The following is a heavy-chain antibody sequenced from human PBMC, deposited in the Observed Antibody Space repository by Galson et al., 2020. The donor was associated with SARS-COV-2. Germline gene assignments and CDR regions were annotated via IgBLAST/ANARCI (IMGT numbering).Heavy chain of an antibody. CDR1: GFTLSNYG. J-gene: IGHJ6*02. D-gene: IGHD3-10*01. Sequence: TGGSLRLSCAASGFTLSNYGMHWVRQAPGKGLEWVAVISYDGSNKYYADSVKGRFTIPRDNSKNTLYLEMNSLRAEDTAVYYCAKDRGVVGGYYKYYYVMDVWGQGTTVTVSS. CDR3: AKDRGVVGGYYKYYYVMDV. CDR2: ISYDGSNK. V-gene: IGHV3-30*18.